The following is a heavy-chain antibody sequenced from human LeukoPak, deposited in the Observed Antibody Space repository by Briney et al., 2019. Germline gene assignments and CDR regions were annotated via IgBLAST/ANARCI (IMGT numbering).Heavy chain of an antibody. V-gene: IGHV3-9*01. CDR3: AELMGQQLVLPIDY. J-gene: IGHJ4*02. D-gene: IGHD6-13*01. CDR1: GFTFDDYA. Sequence: GGSLRLSCAASGFTFDDYAMHWVRQAPGKGLEWVSGISWNSGSIGYADSVKGRFTISRDNAKNSPYLQMNSLRAEDTALYYCAELMGQQLVLPIDYWGQGTLVTVSS. CDR2: ISWNSGSI.